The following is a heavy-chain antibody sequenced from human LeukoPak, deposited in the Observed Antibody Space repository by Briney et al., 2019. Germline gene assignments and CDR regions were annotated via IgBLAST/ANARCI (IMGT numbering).Heavy chain of an antibody. J-gene: IGHJ4*02. CDR1: GYTLTELS. CDR2: FDPEDGET. Sequence: ASVKVSCKVSGYTLTELSMHWVRQAPGKGLEWMGGFDPEDGETIYAQKFQGGVTMTEDTSTDAAYMELSSLRSEDTAVYYCATDAAGIAVAGTNFVFDYWGQGTLVTVSS. V-gene: IGHV1-24*01. CDR3: ATDAAGIAVAGTNFVFDY. D-gene: IGHD6-19*01.